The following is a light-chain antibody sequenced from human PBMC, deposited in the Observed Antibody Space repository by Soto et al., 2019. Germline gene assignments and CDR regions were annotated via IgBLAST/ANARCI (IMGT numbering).Light chain of an antibody. J-gene: IGKJ2*01. Sequence: EIVLTQSPGTLSLSPGERATLSCRASQSVSSSYLAWYQQKPGQAPRLLIYGASSSATGIPDRFSGSGSGTDFTLTISRLEPEDVAVYYCKQYGSSPYTFGQGTKLEIK. CDR1: QSVSSSY. CDR3: KQYGSSPYT. V-gene: IGKV3-20*01. CDR2: GAS.